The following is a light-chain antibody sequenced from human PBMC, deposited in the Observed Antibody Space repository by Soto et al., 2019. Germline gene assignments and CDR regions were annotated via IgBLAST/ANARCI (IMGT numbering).Light chain of an antibody. CDR2: GAS. CDR1: QSVSSSY. CDR3: QLHGNSRRT. V-gene: IGKV3-20*01. Sequence: EIVLTQSPGTLSLSAGERATLSCRASQSVSSSYLAGYQQKPGQAPSLFIYGASNRPTGIPARFSGSGSGTDFTLTISRLEPEDFAVYYCQLHGNSRRTFGQGTKVEIK. J-gene: IGKJ1*01.